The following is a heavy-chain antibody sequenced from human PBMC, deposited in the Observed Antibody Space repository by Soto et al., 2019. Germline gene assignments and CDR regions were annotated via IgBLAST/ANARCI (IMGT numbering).Heavy chain of an antibody. CDR2: INNDGSST. Sequence: EVQLVESGGGLVQTGGSLRLSCAASGFTFSSYWMHWVRQAPGKGLVWVSRINNDGSSTTYADSVKGRFTISRDNAKNTLYLQMNSLRYEDRAVYYCAKGSGAQSGLLDYWGQGTLVTVSS. CDR3: AKGSGAQSGLLDY. V-gene: IGHV3-74*01. J-gene: IGHJ4*02. D-gene: IGHD6-25*01. CDR1: GFTFSSYW.